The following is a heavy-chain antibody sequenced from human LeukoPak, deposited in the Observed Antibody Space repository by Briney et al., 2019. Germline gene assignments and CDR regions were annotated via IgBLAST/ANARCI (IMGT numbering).Heavy chain of an antibody. Sequence: PSETLSLTCTVSGGSISSYYWSLIRQPAGKGLEWIGRIYTSGSTNYNPSLKSRVTMSVDTSKNQFSLKLSSVTAADTAVYYCARVASDYDFWSGSYHFDYWGQGTLVTVSS. J-gene: IGHJ4*02. V-gene: IGHV4-4*07. D-gene: IGHD3-3*01. CDR3: ARVASDYDFWSGSYHFDY. CDR1: GGSISSYY. CDR2: IYTSGST.